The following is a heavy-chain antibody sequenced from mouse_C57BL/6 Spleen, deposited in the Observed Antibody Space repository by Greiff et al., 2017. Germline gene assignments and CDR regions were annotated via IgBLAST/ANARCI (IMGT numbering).Heavy chain of an antibody. CDR2: IYPGDGDT. V-gene: IGHV1-82*01. D-gene: IGHD2-2*01. CDR1: GYAFSSSW. J-gene: IGHJ1*03. Sequence: QVHVKQSGPELVKPGASVKISCKASGYAFSSSWMNWVKQRPGKGLEWIGRIYPGDGDTNYNGKFKGKATLTADKSSSTAYMQLSSLTSEDSAVYFCARYYGYDGYFDVWGTGTTVTVSS. CDR3: ARYYGYDGYFDV.